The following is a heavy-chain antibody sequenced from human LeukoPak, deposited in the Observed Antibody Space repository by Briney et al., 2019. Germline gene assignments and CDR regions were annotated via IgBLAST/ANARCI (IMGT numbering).Heavy chain of an antibody. CDR1: GFTFTSYS. J-gene: IGHJ4*02. D-gene: IGHD4-17*01. CDR2: ISTSSRTI. Sequence: GESLRLSCSASGFTFTSYSMNWVRQAPGKGLEWVSYISTSSRTIYYADSVKGRFTISRDNAKNSLYLQMDSLRDEDTAVYYCASDSYGDYVFDHWGQGSLVTVSS. V-gene: IGHV3-48*02. CDR3: ASDSYGDYVFDH.